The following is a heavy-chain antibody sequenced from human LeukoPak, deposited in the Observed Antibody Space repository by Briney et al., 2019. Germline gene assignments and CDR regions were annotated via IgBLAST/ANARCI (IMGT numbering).Heavy chain of an antibody. CDR3: AGGSLGSGSSSDCCPLDY. CDR1: XXTFTXYX. J-gene: IGHJ4*02. CDR2: IXPNSGDT. D-gene: IGHD3-22*01. V-gene: IGHV1-2*02. Sequence: XXSXKASXXTFTXYXXYWVRQSPGQGXEWXXWIXPNSGDTNYAQKFQGRVTMTRDTSISTAYMELSSLRSDDTAMYYCAGGSLGSGSSSDCCPLDYWGQGTLVTVSS.